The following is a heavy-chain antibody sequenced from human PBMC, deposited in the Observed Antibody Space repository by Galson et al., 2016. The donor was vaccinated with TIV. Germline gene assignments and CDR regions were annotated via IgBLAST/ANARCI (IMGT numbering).Heavy chain of an antibody. Sequence: QSGAEVKKPGESLKISCKGSGYSFTSYWIGWVRQMPGKGLGWMGIIYPGDSDTRYSPSFQGQVTISADKSISTAYLQWSSLKASDTAMYYCARRADSSGYYYSFDYWGQGTLVTVSS. V-gene: IGHV5-51*03. CDR2: IYPGDSDT. J-gene: IGHJ4*02. D-gene: IGHD3-22*01. CDR3: ARRADSSGYYYSFDY. CDR1: GYSFTSYW.